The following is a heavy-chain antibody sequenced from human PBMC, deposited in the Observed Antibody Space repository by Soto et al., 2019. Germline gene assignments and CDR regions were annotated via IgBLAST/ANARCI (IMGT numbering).Heavy chain of an antibody. J-gene: IGHJ6*02. CDR1: GFTFSSYG. V-gene: IGHV3-33*01. D-gene: IGHD3-10*01. CDR2: IWYDGSNK. Sequence: QVQLVESGGGVVQPGRSLRLSCAASGFTFSSYGMHWVRQAPGKGLEWVAVIWYDGSNKYYADSVKGRFTISRDNSKNTLYLQMNRLRAEETAVYYCAREWGSRVRGYGMDVWGQGTTVTVSS. CDR3: AREWGSRVRGYGMDV.